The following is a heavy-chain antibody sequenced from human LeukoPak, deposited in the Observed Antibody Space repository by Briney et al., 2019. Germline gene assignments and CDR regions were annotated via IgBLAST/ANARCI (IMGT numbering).Heavy chain of an antibody. CDR2: IYYSGST. Sequence: PSETLSLTCTVSGGSISSSSYYWGWIRQPPGKGLEWIGSIYYSGSTYYNPSLKSRVTISVDTSKNQFSLKLSSVTAADTAVYYCARGHDLTGTYEYLKYWGQGTLVSVSS. V-gene: IGHV4-39*07. D-gene: IGHD7-27*01. CDR1: GGSISSSSYY. J-gene: IGHJ1*01. CDR3: ARGHDLTGTYEYLKY.